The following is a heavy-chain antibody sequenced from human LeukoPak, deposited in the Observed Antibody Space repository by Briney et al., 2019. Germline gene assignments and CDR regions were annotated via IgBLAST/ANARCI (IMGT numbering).Heavy chain of an antibody. CDR3: ARDRLPSRLLWFGELRDFDY. Sequence: SETLSLTCTVSGRSIGSYYWSWIRQPAGKGLEWIGRIYTSGSTNYNPSLKSRVTMSVDTSKNQFSLKLSSVTAADTAVYYCARDRLPSRLLWFGELRDFDYWGQGTLVTVSS. V-gene: IGHV4-4*07. J-gene: IGHJ4*02. D-gene: IGHD3-10*01. CDR2: IYTSGST. CDR1: GRSIGSYY.